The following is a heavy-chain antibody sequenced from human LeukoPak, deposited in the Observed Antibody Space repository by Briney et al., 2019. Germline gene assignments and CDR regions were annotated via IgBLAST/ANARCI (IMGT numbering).Heavy chain of an antibody. V-gene: IGHV4-4*09. Sequence: SETLSLTCTVSGGSISSYYRSWIRQPPGKGLEWIGYIYTSGSTNYNPSLKSRVTISVDTSKNQFSLKLSSVTAADTAVYYCARRRRYCSSTSCPYDAFDIWGQGTMVTVSS. CDR2: IYTSGST. CDR3: ARRRRYCSSTSCPYDAFDI. D-gene: IGHD2-2*01. J-gene: IGHJ3*02. CDR1: GGSISSYY.